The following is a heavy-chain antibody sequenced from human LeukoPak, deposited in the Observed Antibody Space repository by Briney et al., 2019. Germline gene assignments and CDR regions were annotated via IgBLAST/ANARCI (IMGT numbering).Heavy chain of an antibody. CDR1: GFTFSDYY. V-gene: IGHV3-7*05. D-gene: IGHD5-12*01. J-gene: IGHJ4*02. Sequence: GGSLRLSCAASGFTFSDYYMSWIRQAPGKGLEWVSNTDQNGGERYYVDSVKGRFTISRDNAKESLYLQMDCLRTEDTAVYYCARAESGPNDWGQRTLVTVSS. CDR2: TDQNGGER. CDR3: ARAESGPND.